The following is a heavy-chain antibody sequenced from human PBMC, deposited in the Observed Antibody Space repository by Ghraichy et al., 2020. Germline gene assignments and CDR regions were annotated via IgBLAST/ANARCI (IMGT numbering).Heavy chain of an antibody. CDR3: TDSGGSSWDY. V-gene: IGHV3-15*07. Sequence: GGSLRLSCAASGLIFSNAWMNWVRQAPGEGLEWVGRIKSKIDGETTDYAAPVKGRFTISRDDSKNTVYLQMNSLKTEDTAVYYCTDSGGSSWDYWGQGTLVTVSS. J-gene: IGHJ4*02. D-gene: IGHD2-15*01. CDR2: IKSKIDGETT. CDR1: GLIFSNAW.